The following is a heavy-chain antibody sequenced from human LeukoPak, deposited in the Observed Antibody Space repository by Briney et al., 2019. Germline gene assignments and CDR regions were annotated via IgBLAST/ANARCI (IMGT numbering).Heavy chain of an antibody. Sequence: NPSETLSLTCTVSGGSISSYYWSWIRQPPGKGLEWIGYIYYSGSTNYNPSLKSRVTISVDTSKNQFSLKLSSVTAADTAVYYCATRGEGIDIWGQGTMVTVSS. D-gene: IGHD3-16*01. V-gene: IGHV4-59*01. CDR1: GGSISSYY. CDR3: ATRGEGIDI. J-gene: IGHJ3*02. CDR2: IYYSGST.